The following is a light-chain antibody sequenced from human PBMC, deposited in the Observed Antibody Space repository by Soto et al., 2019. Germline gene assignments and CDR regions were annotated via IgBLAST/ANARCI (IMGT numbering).Light chain of an antibody. CDR1: QSISSY. J-gene: IGKJ4*01. CDR2: AAS. Sequence: DIQMTQSPSSLSASVGDRVTITCRASQSISSYLNWYQQKPGKAPKLLIYAASSLQSGVPSRFSGSGSGTDFTLTISSLQPDDFATYYCQQYNSYSFTFGGGTEVEIK. CDR3: QQYNSYSFT. V-gene: IGKV1-39*01.